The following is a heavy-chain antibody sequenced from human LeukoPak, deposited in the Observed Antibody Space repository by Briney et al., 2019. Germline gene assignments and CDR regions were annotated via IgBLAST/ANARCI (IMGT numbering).Heavy chain of an antibody. CDR2: IYYSGST. Sequence: PSQTLSLTCTVSGGSISSGDYYWSWIRQPPGKGLEWIGYIYYSGSTYYNPSLKSRVTISVDTSKNQFSLKLSSVTAADTAVYYCARGLYCSGGSCYFYFDYWGQGTLVTVSS. D-gene: IGHD2-15*01. CDR3: ARGLYCSGGSCYFYFDY. J-gene: IGHJ4*02. V-gene: IGHV4-30-4*08. CDR1: GGSISSGDYY.